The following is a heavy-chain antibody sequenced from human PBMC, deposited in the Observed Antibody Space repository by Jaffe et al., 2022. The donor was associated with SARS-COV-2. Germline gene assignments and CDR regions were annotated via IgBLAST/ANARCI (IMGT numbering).Heavy chain of an antibody. V-gene: IGHV3-23*04. CDR2: ISGSGGAT. J-gene: IGHJ4*02. CDR1: GFTFGNYA. D-gene: IGHD3-22*01. CDR3: AKRDSYYYDSTTYIDY. Sequence: EVQLVESGGGLVQPGGSLRLSCAASGFTFGNYALSWVRQVPGKGLEWVSAISGSGGATYYADSVEGRFTISRDNSKNTVYLQMNTLRAEDTAMYYCAKRDSYYYDSTTYIDYWGQGTLVTVSS.